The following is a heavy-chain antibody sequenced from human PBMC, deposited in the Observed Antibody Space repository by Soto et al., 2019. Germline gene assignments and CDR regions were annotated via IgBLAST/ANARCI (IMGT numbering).Heavy chain of an antibody. CDR1: GFTFNDYV. CDR2: VANDGGNI. J-gene: IGHJ1*01. Sequence: QVQLVESGGGVVQPGRSLRLSCAASGFTFNDYVMHWVRQAPAKGLEWVAVVANDGGNIYYADSAKGRFTISRDNSKNMLFLQMNSLKTDDTAVYYCVKAKRSDWTYLQDWGQGTLVTVSS. CDR3: VKAKRSDWTYLQD. V-gene: IGHV3-30*18. D-gene: IGHD3-16*02.